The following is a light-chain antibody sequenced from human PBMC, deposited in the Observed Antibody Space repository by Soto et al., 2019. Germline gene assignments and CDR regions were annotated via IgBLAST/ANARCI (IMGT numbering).Light chain of an antibody. J-gene: IGLJ2*01. V-gene: IGLV3-25*03. CDR1: ALPKQY. CDR3: QSSDTSGTYGG. CDR2: KDS. Sequence: SYELTQPPSVSVPPGQTARITCSGDALPKQYAYWYQQKPGQAPVLVIYKDSERPSGIPERFSGSSSGTTVTLTISGLQAEDEADYYCQSSDTSGTYGGFGGGTKLTVL.